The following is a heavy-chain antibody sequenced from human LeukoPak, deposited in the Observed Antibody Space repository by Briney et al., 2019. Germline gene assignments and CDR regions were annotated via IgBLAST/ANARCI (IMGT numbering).Heavy chain of an antibody. CDR2: ISYDGSNK. D-gene: IGHD4-17*01. V-gene: IGHV3-30*04. CDR1: GFTFSDST. J-gene: IGHJ4*02. CDR3: ARGESRGDLTHFDY. Sequence: PGGSLRLSCVASGFTFSDSTMHWVRQAPGKGLEWVAVISYDGSNKYYADSVKGRFTISRDNSKNTLYLQMNSLRAEDTAVYYCARGESRGDLTHFDYWGQGTLVTVSS.